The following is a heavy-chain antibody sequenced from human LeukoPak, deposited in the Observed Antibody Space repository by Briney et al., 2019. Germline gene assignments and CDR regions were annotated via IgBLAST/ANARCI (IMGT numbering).Heavy chain of an antibody. CDR2: ISWNSGSI. CDR1: GFTFDDYA. CDR3: ARSGSYWAFDI. D-gene: IGHD1-26*01. Sequence: PGGSLRLSCAASGFTFDDYAMHWVRQAPGKGLEWVSGISWNSGSIGYANSVKGRFTISRGNAKNSLYLQMNSLRAEDMALYYCARSGSYWAFDIWGQGTMVTVSS. V-gene: IGHV3-9*03. J-gene: IGHJ3*02.